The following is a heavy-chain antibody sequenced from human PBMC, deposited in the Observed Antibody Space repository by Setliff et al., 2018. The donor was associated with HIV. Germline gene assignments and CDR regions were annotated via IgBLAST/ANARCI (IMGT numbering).Heavy chain of an antibody. D-gene: IGHD6-19*01. J-gene: IGHJ4*02. Sequence: PSETLSLTCTVSGGSISSSNKYWGWIRQPPGKGLEWIGSIHYSGSTYYNPSLKSRITISVDTSNNQFSLHLSSVTAADSAVYYCARLRRSSGWSFDYWAQGTLVTVSS. CDR3: ARLRRSSGWSFDY. CDR2: IHYSGST. V-gene: IGHV4-39*07. CDR1: GGSISSSNKY.